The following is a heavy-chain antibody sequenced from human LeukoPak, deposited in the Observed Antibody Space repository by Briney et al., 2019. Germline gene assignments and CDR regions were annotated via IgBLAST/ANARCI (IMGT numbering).Heavy chain of an antibody. J-gene: IGHJ4*02. CDR3: AKDLAGNPYYFDY. D-gene: IGHD4-23*01. CDR1: GFTFSTYS. V-gene: IGHV3-23*01. Sequence: PGGSLRLSCAASGFTFSTYSMSWVRQAPGKGLEWVSYISGSGGSTYFAGPVKGRFTISRDNSKNTLYLQMNSLRAEDTAVYYCAKDLAGNPYYFDYWGQGTLVTVSS. CDR2: ISGSGGST.